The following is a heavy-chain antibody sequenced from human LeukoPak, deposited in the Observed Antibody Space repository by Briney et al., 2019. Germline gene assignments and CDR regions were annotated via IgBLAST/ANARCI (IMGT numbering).Heavy chain of an antibody. V-gene: IGHV3-33*01. Sequence: GGSLRLSCAASGFTFSNYAMHWVRQAPGKGLEWVAVICNDGSKKYYADSVKGRFTISRDNSKNTLYLQMNSLRDEDTAVYYCAREKHSGSYSGAFDIWGQGTMVTVSS. D-gene: IGHD1-26*01. CDR3: AREKHSGSYSGAFDI. CDR2: ICNDGSKK. CDR1: GFTFSNYA. J-gene: IGHJ3*02.